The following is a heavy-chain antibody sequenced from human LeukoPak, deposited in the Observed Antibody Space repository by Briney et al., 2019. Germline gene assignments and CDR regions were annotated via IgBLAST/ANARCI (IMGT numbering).Heavy chain of an antibody. D-gene: IGHD3-9*01. CDR2: INHSGST. CDR3: ARDRNDILTGYSFDY. J-gene: IGHJ4*02. V-gene: IGHV4-34*01. CDR1: GGSFSGYY. Sequence: SETLSLTCAVYGGSFSGYYWSWIRQPPGKGLEWIGEINHSGSTNYNPSLKSRVTISVDTSKNQFSLKLSSVTAADTAVYYCARDRNDILTGYSFDYWGQGTLVTVSS.